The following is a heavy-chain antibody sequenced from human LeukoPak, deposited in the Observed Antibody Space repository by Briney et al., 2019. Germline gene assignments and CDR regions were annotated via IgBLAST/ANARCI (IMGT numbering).Heavy chain of an antibody. J-gene: IGHJ4*02. Sequence: SQTLSLTCTVSGGSISSGSYYWSWIRQPAGKGLEWIGRIYTSGSTNYNPSLKSRVTISVDTSKNQFSLKLSSVTAAGTAVYYCARGGGRDIVVHWGQGTLVTVSS. CDR3: ARGGGRDIVVH. V-gene: IGHV4-61*02. CDR1: GGSISSGSYY. D-gene: IGHD2-15*01. CDR2: IYTSGST.